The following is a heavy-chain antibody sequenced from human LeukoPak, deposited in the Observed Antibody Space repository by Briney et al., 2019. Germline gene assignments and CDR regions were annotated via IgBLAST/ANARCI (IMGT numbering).Heavy chain of an antibody. CDR1: SGSISTSNYY. D-gene: IGHD6-13*01. J-gene: IGHJ4*02. CDR2: IYHSGST. Sequence: SETLSLTCTVSSGSISTSNYYWGWVRQPPGKALEWIGSIYHSGSTYYNPSLKSRVTMSVDTSKNQFSLKLSSVTAADTAVYYCARVAGQQLSFDYWGQGTLVTVSS. V-gene: IGHV4-39*07. CDR3: ARVAGQQLSFDY.